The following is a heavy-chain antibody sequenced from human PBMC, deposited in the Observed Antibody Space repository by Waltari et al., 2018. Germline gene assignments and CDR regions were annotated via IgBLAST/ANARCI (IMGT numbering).Heavy chain of an antibody. J-gene: IGHJ4*02. D-gene: IGHD1-7*01. Sequence: EVQLVESGGGLVQLGGSLRLSCEASGFSLSTYWMTWVRQAPGKGLEWVANIKQDGSEKYYVDSVMGRFLISRDNAKNSLHLQMNSLRVEDTAVYYCARWWNYGLDFWGQGALVTVSS. V-gene: IGHV3-7*01. CDR3: ARWWNYGLDF. CDR1: GFSLSTYW. CDR2: IKQDGSEK.